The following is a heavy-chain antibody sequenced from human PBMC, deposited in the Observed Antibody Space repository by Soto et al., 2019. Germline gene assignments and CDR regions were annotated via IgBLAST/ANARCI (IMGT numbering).Heavy chain of an antibody. CDR3: ARGEGSFDY. Sequence: QLQLQESGSGLVKPSQTLSLTCAVSGGSISSGGYSWSWIRQPPGKGLEGICYIYHSGRTYYNPSLESRVTIAVARSKIPSSLKLGSVTAADTAVYYCARGEGSFDYWGQGPLVSASS. J-gene: IGHJ4*02. CDR2: IYHSGRT. V-gene: IGHV4-30-2*01. CDR1: GGSISSGGYS. D-gene: IGHD3-10*01.